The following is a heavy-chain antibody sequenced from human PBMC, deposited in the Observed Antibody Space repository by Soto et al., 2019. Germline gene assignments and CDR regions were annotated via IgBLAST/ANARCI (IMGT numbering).Heavy chain of an antibody. Sequence: SETLSLTCTVSGGSISTYYWSWIRQPPGKGLEWIGYIYYSGSTSYNPSLKSRVTISVDTSKNQFSLKLRSVTAADTAVYYCASDRSSGCDQRYRMAVWAKRTTVPVPQ. CDR2: IYYSGST. J-gene: IGHJ6*04. V-gene: IGHV4-59*01. D-gene: IGHD6-19*01. CDR3: ASDRSSGCDQRYRMAV. CDR1: GGSISTYY.